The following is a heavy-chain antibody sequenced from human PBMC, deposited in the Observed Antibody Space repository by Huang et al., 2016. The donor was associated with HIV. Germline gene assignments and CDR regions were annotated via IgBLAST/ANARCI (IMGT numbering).Heavy chain of an antibody. CDR2: IIPICGTT. V-gene: IGHV1-69*01. Sequence: QVQLVQSAAEVKKPGSSVKVSCEASGGPFSSDAIRWVRQAPGQVLEWMGEIIPICGTTNDTQSFQGRVTSTADESSSTADMELRSLRAEDTAVYYCARASGLIQLPGGDFDLWGRGTLVTVSS. D-gene: IGHD1-1*01. CDR1: GGPFSSDA. J-gene: IGHJ2*01. CDR3: ARASGLIQLPGGDFDL.